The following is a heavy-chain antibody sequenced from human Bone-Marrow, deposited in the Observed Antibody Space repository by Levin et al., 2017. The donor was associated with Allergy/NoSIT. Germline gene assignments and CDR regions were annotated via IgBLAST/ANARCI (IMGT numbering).Heavy chain of an antibody. V-gene: IGHV3-74*01. CDR3: VRDGWDF. D-gene: IGHD2-2*03. CDR2: INGDGRTT. J-gene: IGHJ4*02. Sequence: LSLTCAASGFTFSGFWMHWVRQVPGKGLVWVSRINGDGRTTGYADSVKGRLTISRDNAKNTLYLQMNSLRAEDTAVYYCVRDGWDFWGQGTLVTVSS. CDR1: GFTFSGFW.